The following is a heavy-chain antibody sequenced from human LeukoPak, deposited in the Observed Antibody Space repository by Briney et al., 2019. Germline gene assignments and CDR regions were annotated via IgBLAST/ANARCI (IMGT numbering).Heavy chain of an antibody. CDR1: GYRLTSYW. D-gene: IGHD2-2*01. CDR3: ARQAAAGIY. CDR2: IYPGDSDT. Sequence: GESLKISCKGSGYRLTSYWIGWVRQMPGRGLEWMGIIYPGDSDTRYSPSFQGQVTISADKSISTAYLQWRSLKASDSAMYYCARQAAAGIYWGQGTLVTVSS. J-gene: IGHJ4*02. V-gene: IGHV5-51*01.